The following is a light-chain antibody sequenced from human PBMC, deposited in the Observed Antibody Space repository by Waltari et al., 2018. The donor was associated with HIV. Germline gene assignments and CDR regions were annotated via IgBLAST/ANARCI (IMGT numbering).Light chain of an antibody. V-gene: IGKV6-21*01. CDR2: YAS. Sequence: EIVLTQSPDFQSVSPQDKLTISCRASQNIGSQLHWYQQKSDQSPRLLFKYASQSFSGVPSRFRGSGSGTDFTLTIDRLEVEDVATYYCHQSKASPWTFGQGTKVEL. CDR1: QNIGSQ. CDR3: HQSKASPWT. J-gene: IGKJ1*01.